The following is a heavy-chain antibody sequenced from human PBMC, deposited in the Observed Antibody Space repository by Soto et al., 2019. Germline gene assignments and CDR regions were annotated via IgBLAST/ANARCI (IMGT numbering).Heavy chain of an antibody. CDR2: IYYSGST. J-gene: IGHJ5*02. Sequence: LSLTCTVSGGSISSGGYYWSWIRQHPGKGLEWIGYIYYSGSTYYNPSLKSRVIISVDTSKNQLSLQLTSVTPEDTAVYYCAREAAGTYGFDPWGQGTLVTVSS. CDR3: AREAAGTYGFDP. D-gene: IGHD6-13*01. V-gene: IGHV4-31*03. CDR1: GGSISSGGYY.